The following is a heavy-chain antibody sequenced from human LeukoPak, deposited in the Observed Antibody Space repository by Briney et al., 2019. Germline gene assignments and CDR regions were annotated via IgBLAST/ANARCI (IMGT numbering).Heavy chain of an antibody. CDR1: GFTFSSYW. V-gene: IGHV3-74*01. D-gene: IGHD1-20*01. CDR2: INSDGSST. CDR3: ARDEYNWNVDAFDI. J-gene: IGHJ3*02. Sequence: GGSLRLSCAASGFTFSSYWMHWVRQAPGKGLVWVSRINSDGSSTSYADSVKGRFTISRDNAKNSLYLQMNSLRAEDTAVYYCARDEYNWNVDAFDIWGQGTVVTVSS.